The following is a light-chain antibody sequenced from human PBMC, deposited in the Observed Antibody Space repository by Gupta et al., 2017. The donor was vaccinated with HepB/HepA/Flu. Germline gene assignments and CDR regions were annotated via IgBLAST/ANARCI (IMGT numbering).Light chain of an antibody. CDR1: QSPVDNAGSTY. CDR2: NVS. Sequence: VVLPQSPLSLSVTLGPPASISCRSPQSPVDNAGSTYLNWFQQSPGQSPRRLIYNVSNRDSGVPDRFSGSGSGTEFTLKISRVEAEDVGIYYCMQGKDWPTFGRGTRLEMK. J-gene: IGKJ5*01. CDR3: MQGKDWPT. V-gene: IGKV2-30*01.